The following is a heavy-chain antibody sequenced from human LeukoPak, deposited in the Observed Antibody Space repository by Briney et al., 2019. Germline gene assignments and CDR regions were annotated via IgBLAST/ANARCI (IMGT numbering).Heavy chain of an antibody. CDR1: GYTFTIYG. Sequence: ASVTVSFMCSGYTFTIYGISCVRQAPGRGLEWMGCLSASDGNTNYAQKLQGRVTMTTDTSTSTVYMELRSLSSDDTAVYYCAKYRNHAFDIWGQGTMVTVSS. CDR3: AKYRNHAFDI. J-gene: IGHJ3*02. CDR2: LSASDGNT. D-gene: IGHD1-14*01. V-gene: IGHV1-18*01.